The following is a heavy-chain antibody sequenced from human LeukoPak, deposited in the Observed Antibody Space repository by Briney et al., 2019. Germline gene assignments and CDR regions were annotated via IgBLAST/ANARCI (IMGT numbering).Heavy chain of an antibody. CDR3: PRGTRSRATYYYDSSGYLLGY. Sequence: SEPLSPTCTFSGVFISIFYWSWIQQPPGKGLECFGYSANIEGTYYNPSLKSRVTISLDTSKNQFSLILNSLTADDTADYSFPRGTRSRATYYYDSSGYLLGYWGQRTLVTVS. J-gene: IGHJ4*02. D-gene: IGHD3-22*01. CDR1: GVFISIFY. V-gene: IGHV4-4*08. CDR2: SANIEGT.